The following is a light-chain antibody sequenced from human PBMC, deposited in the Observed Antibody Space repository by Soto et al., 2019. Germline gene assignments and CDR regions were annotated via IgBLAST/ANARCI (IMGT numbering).Light chain of an antibody. CDR3: QSYNTARPT. CDR2: DAS. CDR1: QSIGSC. V-gene: IGKV1-5*01. Sequence: DIQMPQSPPTLSASVGVRRTISRRASQSIGSCLAWYQQKPGKAPKLLIYDASSLESGVPSRFSGSGSGTEFTLTISGLQPEDLATYYCQSYNTARPTFGQGTRLEIK. J-gene: IGKJ5*01.